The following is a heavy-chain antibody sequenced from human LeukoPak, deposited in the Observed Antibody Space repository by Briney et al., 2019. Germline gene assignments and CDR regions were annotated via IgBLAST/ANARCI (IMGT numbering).Heavy chain of an antibody. Sequence: GGSLRLSCAASGFTFSSYAMSWVRQAPGKGLEWVSAISGSGGSTYYADSVKGRFTISRDNSKNTLYLQMNSLRAEGTAVYSCAKGGGSSYYYYMDVWGKGTTVTISS. CDR3: AKGGGSSYYYYMDV. J-gene: IGHJ6*03. CDR2: ISGSGGST. D-gene: IGHD6-13*01. V-gene: IGHV3-23*01. CDR1: GFTFSSYA.